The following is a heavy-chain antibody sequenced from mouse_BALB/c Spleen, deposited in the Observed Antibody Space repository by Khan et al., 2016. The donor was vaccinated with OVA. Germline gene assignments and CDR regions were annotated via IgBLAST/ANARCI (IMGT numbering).Heavy chain of an antibody. V-gene: IGHV1S137*01. J-gene: IGHJ3*01. CDR2: ISTYYGDA. Sequence: QVQLQQSGAELVRPGVSVKISCKGSGYTFPDFAVHWVKQSHAKSLEWIGVISTYYGDANYNQKFKGKATMTVDKSSSTAYMELARLTSEDSAIYYCTRGNGNYRFAYWGQGTLVTVSA. D-gene: IGHD2-1*01. CDR3: TRGNGNYRFAY. CDR1: GYTFPDFA.